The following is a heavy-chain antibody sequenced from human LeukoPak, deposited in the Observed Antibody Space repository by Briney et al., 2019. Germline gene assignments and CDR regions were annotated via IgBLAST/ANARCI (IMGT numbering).Heavy chain of an antibody. CDR3: VYHYGFSFDP. J-gene: IGHJ5*02. D-gene: IGHD3-3*01. Sequence: PSGTLSLTCAISGGSVSSGTWWSWVRQPPEKGLEWIGQIYDSGSTNYNPSLKSRVAISIDKSKSQFSLELSSVTAADTAVYYCVYHYGFSFDPWGQGTLVTVSS. V-gene: IGHV4-4*02. CDR1: GGSVSSGTW. CDR2: IYDSGST.